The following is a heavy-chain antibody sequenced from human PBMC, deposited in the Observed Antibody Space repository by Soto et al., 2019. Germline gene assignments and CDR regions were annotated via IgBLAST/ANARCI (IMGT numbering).Heavy chain of an antibody. J-gene: IGHJ4*02. CDR2: INPTGGST. D-gene: IGHD2-8*02. CDR3: ARHLAAGDV. V-gene: IGHV1-46*01. CDR1: GYTFINYY. Sequence: QVQLVQSGAEVEKPGASVKVSCKASGYTFINYYIHWVRQAPGHGLEWMAIINPTGGSTNYAQKFQGKLTLTMGTSTTTVHRELSSPASEDTAIYYCARHLAAGDVWGQGTLVTVSS.